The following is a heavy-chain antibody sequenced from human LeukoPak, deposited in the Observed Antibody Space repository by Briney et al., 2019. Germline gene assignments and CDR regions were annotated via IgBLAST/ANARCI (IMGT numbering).Heavy chain of an antibody. CDR2: INTNTGNP. CDR3: ATLRAFATYYYGSGRDY. Sequence: GASVKVSCKASGYTFTSYAMNWVRQAPGQGLEWMGWINTNTGNPTYAQGFTGRFVFSLDTSVSTAYLQISSLKAEDTAVYYCATLRAFATYYYGSGRDYWGQGTLVTVSS. CDR1: GYTFTSYA. V-gene: IGHV7-4-1*02. D-gene: IGHD3-10*01. J-gene: IGHJ4*02.